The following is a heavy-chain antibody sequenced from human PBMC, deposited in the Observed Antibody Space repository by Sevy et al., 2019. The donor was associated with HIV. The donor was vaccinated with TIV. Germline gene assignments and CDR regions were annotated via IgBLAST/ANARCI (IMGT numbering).Heavy chain of an antibody. CDR2: MNPNSGNT. Sequence: ASLKVSCQASGHTFDNYDINWVRQATGQGLEWMGWMNPNSGNTGYAEKFQGRVTMSRVSSIRTAYMERNGLTSEDTAVYYCTRGLSFTYAKRGDWLNWYFDVWGRGTLVTVSS. CDR1: GHTFDNYD. CDR3: TRGLSFTYAKRGDWLNWYFDV. V-gene: IGHV1-8*01. D-gene: IGHD2-21*02. J-gene: IGHJ2*01.